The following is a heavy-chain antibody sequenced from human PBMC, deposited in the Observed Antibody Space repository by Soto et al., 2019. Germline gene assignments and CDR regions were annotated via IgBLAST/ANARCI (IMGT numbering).Heavy chain of an antibody. J-gene: IGHJ4*02. CDR2: IYYSGST. CDR1: VGSISSSSYY. CDR3: ARLLLRANFDY. V-gene: IGHV4-39*01. Sequence: KTSETLSRTCTVSVGSISSSSYYWGWIRQPPGKGLEWIGSIYYSGSTYYNPSLKSRVTISVDTSKNQFSLKLSSVTAADTAVYYCARLLLRANFDYWGQGTLVTV.